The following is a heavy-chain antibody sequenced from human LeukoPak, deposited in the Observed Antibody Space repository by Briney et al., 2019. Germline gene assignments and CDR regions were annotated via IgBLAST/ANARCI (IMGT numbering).Heavy chain of an antibody. CDR1: GYSFTNYW. Sequence: GESLKISCKASGYSFTNYWIGWLRQMPAKGLEWMVIIYPGDSHTTYSPSFQGQVTISADKSISTAYLQWSSLKAADTAMYYCARHIYDSSGYLVDWWGQGTLVTVSS. J-gene: IGHJ4*02. CDR3: ARHIYDSSGYLVDW. V-gene: IGHV5-51*01. D-gene: IGHD3-22*01. CDR2: IYPGDSHT.